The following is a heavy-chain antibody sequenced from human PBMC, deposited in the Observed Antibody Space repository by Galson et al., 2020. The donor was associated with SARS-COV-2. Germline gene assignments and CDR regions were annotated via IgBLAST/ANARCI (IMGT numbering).Heavy chain of an antibody. CDR1: GFTFSSYG. V-gene: IGHV3-30*03. J-gene: IGHJ6*02. Sequence: GESLKISCAASGFTFSSYGMHWVRQAPGKGLEWVAIISYDGSSEYYTDSVKGRFTISRDNSKNTLHLQMNSLRAEDTGLYYCARASGSGSQHLVHVWGQGTTVTVSS. CDR2: ISYDGSSE. CDR3: ARASGSGSQHLVHV. D-gene: IGHD3-10*01.